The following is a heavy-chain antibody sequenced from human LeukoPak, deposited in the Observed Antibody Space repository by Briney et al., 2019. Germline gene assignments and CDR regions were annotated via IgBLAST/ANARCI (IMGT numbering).Heavy chain of an antibody. D-gene: IGHD2-2*01. CDR1: EFTVSRNY. V-gene: IGHV3-53*01. CDR2: IFSNGDT. Sequence: PGGSLRLSCTASEFTVSRNYMLWVRQAPGKGLEWVSLIFSNGDTHYADSVKGRFTISRDTSKNTLYLQMSSLRAEDTAVYYCAKEPREYCSSTSCPNWIDPWGQGTLVTVSS. CDR3: AKEPREYCSSTSCPNWIDP. J-gene: IGHJ5*02.